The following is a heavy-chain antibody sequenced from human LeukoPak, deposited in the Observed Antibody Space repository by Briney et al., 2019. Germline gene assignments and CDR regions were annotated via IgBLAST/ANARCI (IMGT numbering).Heavy chain of an antibody. D-gene: IGHD6-19*01. J-gene: IGHJ5*02. Sequence: GSLRLSCAASGFTFSSYAMSWVRQAPGKGLEWVSAISGSGGSTYYADSVKGRFTISRDNSKNTLYLQMNSLRAEDTAVYYCAKADTGYSSGWYTSRNWFDPWGQGTLVAVSS. CDR3: AKADTGYSSGWYTSRNWFDP. CDR1: GFTFSSYA. CDR2: ISGSGGST. V-gene: IGHV3-23*01.